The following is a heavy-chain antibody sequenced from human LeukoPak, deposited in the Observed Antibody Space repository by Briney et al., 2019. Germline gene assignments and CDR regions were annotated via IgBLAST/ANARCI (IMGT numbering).Heavy chain of an antibody. D-gene: IGHD6-13*01. CDR1: GFTFSSYG. V-gene: IGHV3-30*03. CDR2: ISYDGSNK. CDR3: ARSRFDY. Sequence: GGSLRLSCAASGFTFSSYGMHWVRQAPGKGLEWVAVISYDGSNKYYADSVKGRFTISRDNSKNTLYLQMNSLRAEDTAVYYCARSRFDYWGQGTLVTVSS. J-gene: IGHJ4*02.